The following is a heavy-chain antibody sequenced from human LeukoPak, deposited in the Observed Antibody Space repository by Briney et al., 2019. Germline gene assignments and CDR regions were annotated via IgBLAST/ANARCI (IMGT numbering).Heavy chain of an antibody. CDR2: IYTSGST. Sequence: SETLSLTCTVSGGSISSNYWSWIRQPAGKGLEWIGRIYTSGSTNCNPSLKSRVTMSIDTSKNQFSLKLSSVTAADTAVYYCARGSTDYYYYMDVWGKGTTVTVSS. CDR3: ARGSTDYYYYMDV. CDR1: GGSISSNY. V-gene: IGHV4-4*07. J-gene: IGHJ6*03. D-gene: IGHD2-2*01.